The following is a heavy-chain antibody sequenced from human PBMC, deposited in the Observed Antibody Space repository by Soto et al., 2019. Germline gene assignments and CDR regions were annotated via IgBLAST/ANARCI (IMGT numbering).Heavy chain of an antibody. V-gene: IGHV3-30*18. Sequence: QVQLVESGGGVVQPGRSLRLSCAASGFTFSVFGMHWVRQAPGKGLEWVAGISNDGNSEHYADSVKGRFTISRDNSKNTFYLQMNSLSVEDTAVYYCAKTITTIGVSSTGRGALLDNWGQGILVSVSS. CDR3: AKTITTIGVSSTGRGALLDN. CDR2: ISNDGNSE. J-gene: IGHJ4*02. D-gene: IGHD3-3*01. CDR1: GFTFSVFG.